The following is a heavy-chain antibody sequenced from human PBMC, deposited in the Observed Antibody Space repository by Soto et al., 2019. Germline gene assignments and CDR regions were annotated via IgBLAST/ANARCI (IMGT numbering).Heavy chain of an antibody. CDR2: ISWNSGSI. J-gene: IGHJ4*02. CDR3: AKDFTAAGYSSGWLFDY. D-gene: IGHD6-19*01. CDR1: GFTFDDYA. V-gene: IGHV3-9*01. Sequence: EVQLVESGGGLVQPGRSLRLSCAASGFTFDDYAMHWVRQAPGKGLEWVSGISWNSGSIGYADSVKGRFTISRDNAKKSLYLQMNSLSGEDTALYYCAKDFTAAGYSSGWLFDYWGQGTLVTVSS.